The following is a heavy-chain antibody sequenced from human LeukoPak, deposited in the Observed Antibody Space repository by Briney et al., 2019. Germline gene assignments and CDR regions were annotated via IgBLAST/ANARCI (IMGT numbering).Heavy chain of an antibody. D-gene: IGHD2-8*01. CDR3: ARGEVVSRVDATRADY. CDR2: ISAYNGNT. Sequence: ASVKVSCKTSGYTFTSYGITWVRQAPGQGLEWVGWISAYNGNTNYAQKLQGRVTMTTDTSTSTAFMELRSLRSDDTAVYYCARGEVVSRVDATRADYWGQGTLVTVSS. CDR1: GYTFTSYG. J-gene: IGHJ4*02. V-gene: IGHV1-18*01.